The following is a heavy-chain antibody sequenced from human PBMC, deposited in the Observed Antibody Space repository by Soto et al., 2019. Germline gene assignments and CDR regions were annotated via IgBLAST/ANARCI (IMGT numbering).Heavy chain of an antibody. CDR2: ISGDGNSA. D-gene: IGHD2-2*01. J-gene: IGHJ4*02. Sequence: PGGSLRLSCAASGFTFDDYGMSWVRQAPGKGLEWVSAISGDGNSACYASSVKGRFVISRDNSKNTLFLQMNSLRAEDTAVYYCASLNSPAKGHFDYWGQGTLVTVSS. CDR1: GFTFDDYG. CDR3: ASLNSPAKGHFDY. V-gene: IGHV3-20*04.